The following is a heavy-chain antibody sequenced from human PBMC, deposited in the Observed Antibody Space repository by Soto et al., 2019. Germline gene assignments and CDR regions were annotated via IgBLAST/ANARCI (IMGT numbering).Heavy chain of an antibody. J-gene: IGHJ4*02. D-gene: IGHD3-3*01. CDR2: IFSNDEK. CDR1: GFSLSNARMG. V-gene: IGHV2-26*01. CDR3: ARISFAYYDFWSDKWYFDY. Sequence: QVTLKESGPVLVKPTETLTLTCTVSGFSLSNARMGVSWIRQPPGKALEWLAHIFSNDEKSYSTSLKSRLTISKDTSKSQVVLTMTNMDPVDTATYYCARISFAYYDFWSDKWYFDYWGQGTLVTVSS.